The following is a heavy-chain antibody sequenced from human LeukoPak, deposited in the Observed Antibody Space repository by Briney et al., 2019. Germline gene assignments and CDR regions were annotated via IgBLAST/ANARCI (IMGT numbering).Heavy chain of an antibody. D-gene: IGHD4-17*01. Sequence: ASVKVSCKASGYTFTSYGISWVRQAPGQGLEWMGWISAHNGNTNYAQKLQGRVTMTTDTSTSTAYMELRSLRSDDTAVYYCARDLPTTREVDNWGQGTLVTVSS. CDR2: ISAHNGNT. CDR3: ARDLPTTREVDN. CDR1: GYTFTSYG. V-gene: IGHV1-18*01. J-gene: IGHJ4*02.